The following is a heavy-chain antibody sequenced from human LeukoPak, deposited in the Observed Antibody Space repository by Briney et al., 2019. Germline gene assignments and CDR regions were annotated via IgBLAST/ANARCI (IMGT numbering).Heavy chain of an antibody. D-gene: IGHD4-17*01. CDR3: ARDGHYGDFQNWFDP. CDR1: GGTFSSYA. Sequence: GASVKVSCKASGGTFSSYAISWVRQAPGQGLEWMGGIIPIFGTANYAQKFQGRVTITADESTSTAYMELSSLRSEDTAVYYCARDGHYGDFQNWFDPWGQGTLVTVSS. V-gene: IGHV1-69*13. J-gene: IGHJ5*02. CDR2: IIPIFGTA.